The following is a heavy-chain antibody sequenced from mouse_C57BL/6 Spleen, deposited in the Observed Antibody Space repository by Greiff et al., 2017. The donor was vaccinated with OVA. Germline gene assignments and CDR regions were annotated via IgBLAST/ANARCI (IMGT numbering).Heavy chain of an antibody. V-gene: IGHV1-50*01. Sequence: VQLQQPGAELVKPGASVKLSCKASGYTFTSYWMQWVKQRPGQGLEWIGEINPSDSYTNYNQKFKGKAILTVDTSSSTAYMQLSSLTSEDSAVYYCAPTYSKGYFDYWGQGTTLTVSS. CDR2: INPSDSYT. D-gene: IGHD2-5*01. CDR1: GYTFTSYW. CDR3: APTYSKGYFDY. J-gene: IGHJ2*01.